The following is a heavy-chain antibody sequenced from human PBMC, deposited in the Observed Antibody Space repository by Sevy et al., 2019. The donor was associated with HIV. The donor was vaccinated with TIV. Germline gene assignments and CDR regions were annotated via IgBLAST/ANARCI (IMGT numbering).Heavy chain of an antibody. Sequence: ASVKVSCKASGGTISSYDINWVRQAPGQGLEWVGRIIPIFGTSSYAHNFQGRVTITADESTSTAYMDLSSLRSEDTAVYYCARGGGAVDHGMDVWGQGTTVTVSS. CDR1: GGTISSYD. CDR3: ARGGGAVDHGMDV. V-gene: IGHV1-69*13. CDR2: IIPIFGTS. D-gene: IGHD2-21*01. J-gene: IGHJ6*02.